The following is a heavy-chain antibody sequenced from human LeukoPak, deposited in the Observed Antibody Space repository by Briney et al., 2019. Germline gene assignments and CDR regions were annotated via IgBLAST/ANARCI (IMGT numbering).Heavy chain of an antibody. Sequence: ASVKVSCKASGYTFTSYGISWVRQAPGQGLEWMGWISAYNGNTNYAQKLQGRITMTRDTSTTTVYMELSSLRSEDTAIYYCARIRDGYNDAYDIWGQGTVVTVSS. D-gene: IGHD5-24*01. CDR3: ARIRDGYNDAYDI. CDR2: ISAYNGNT. CDR1: GYTFTSYG. J-gene: IGHJ3*02. V-gene: IGHV1-18*01.